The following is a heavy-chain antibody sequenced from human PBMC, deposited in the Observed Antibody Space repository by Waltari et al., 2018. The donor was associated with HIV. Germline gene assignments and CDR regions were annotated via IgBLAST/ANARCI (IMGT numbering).Heavy chain of an antibody. CDR1: GFSFSNYG. D-gene: IGHD3-3*01. J-gene: IGHJ4*02. V-gene: IGHV3-7*01. CDR3: EYLPSGNFDY. CDR2: IKEDGSET. Sequence: EVQLVESGGGLVRPGGSLRLSCEASGFSFSNYGMHWVRQSPGKGLEWVANIKEDGSETHYVDSVKGRFTISRDDAKNSLYLHFCGRGEKERMLRFLEYLPSGNFDYWGQGTLVTVSS.